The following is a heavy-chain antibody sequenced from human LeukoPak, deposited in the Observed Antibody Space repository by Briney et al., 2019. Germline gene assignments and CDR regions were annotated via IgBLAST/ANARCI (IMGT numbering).Heavy chain of an antibody. J-gene: IGHJ2*01. D-gene: IGHD4-11*01. Sequence: SETLSLTCTVSGGSISSYYWSWIRQPPGKGLEWIGHIYYSGSTNYNPSLRSRVTISVDTSKNQFSLKLSSVTAADTAVYYCARGSNWYWYFDLWGRGTLVTVSS. V-gene: IGHV4-59*01. CDR2: IYYSGST. CDR1: GGSISSYY. CDR3: ARGSNWYWYFDL.